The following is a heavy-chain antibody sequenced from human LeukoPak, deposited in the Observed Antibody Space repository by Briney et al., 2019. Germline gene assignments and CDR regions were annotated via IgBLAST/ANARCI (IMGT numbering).Heavy chain of an antibody. V-gene: IGHV3-30*02. D-gene: IGHD3-3*01. CDR3: AKGFVNRRNTIFGVAFDY. CDR1: GFTFSSYG. CDR2: IRYDGSNK. J-gene: IGHJ4*02. Sequence: GGSLRLSCAASGFTFSSYGMHWVRQAPGKGLEWVAFIRYDGSNKYYADSVKGRFTISRDNSKNTLYLQMNSLRAEDTAVYYCAKGFVNRRNTIFGVAFDYWGQGTLVTVSS.